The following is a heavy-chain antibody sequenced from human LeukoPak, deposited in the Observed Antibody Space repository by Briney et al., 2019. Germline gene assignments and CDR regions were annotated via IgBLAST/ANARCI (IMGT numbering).Heavy chain of an antibody. CDR1: GYTFTSYY. CDR2: INPSGGST. D-gene: IGHD5-12*01. Sequence: ASVNVSCKASGYTFTSYYMHWVRQAPGQGLEWMGIINPSGGSTSYAQKFQGRVTMTRDMSTSTVYMELSSLRSEDTAVYYCARVHSGYDFDYWGQGTLVTVSS. CDR3: ARVHSGYDFDY. J-gene: IGHJ4*02. V-gene: IGHV1-46*01.